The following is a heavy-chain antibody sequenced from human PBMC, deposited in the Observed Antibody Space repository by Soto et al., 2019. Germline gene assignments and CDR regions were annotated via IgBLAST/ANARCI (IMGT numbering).Heavy chain of an antibody. CDR3: AVSNAIPYNWFYP. Sequence: GALKPSWQVAGYSFTTYWIGWVRQLPGKGLEWMGIVYPDDSVTRYSPSFQGQVTISADKSISTAYLQWSSLKASDTAIYYCAVSNAIPYNWFYPWGQGTLVTVSS. J-gene: IGHJ5*02. CDR1: GYSFTTYW. CDR2: VYPDDSVT. D-gene: IGHD2-21*01. V-gene: IGHV5-51*01.